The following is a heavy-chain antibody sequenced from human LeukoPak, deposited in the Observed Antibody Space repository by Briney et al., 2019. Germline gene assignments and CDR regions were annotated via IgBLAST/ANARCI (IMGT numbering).Heavy chain of an antibody. CDR2: INWNGGST. CDR1: GFTFDDYG. J-gene: IGHJ4*02. CDR3: ARDMETAARRGLDY. D-gene: IGHD6-6*01. Sequence: PGGSLRLSCAASGFTFDDYGMSWVRQAPGKGLEWVSGINWNGGSTGYADSVKGRFTISRDNAKNSLYLQMNSLRAEDTALYYCARDMETAARRGLDYWGQGTWSPSPQ. V-gene: IGHV3-20*04.